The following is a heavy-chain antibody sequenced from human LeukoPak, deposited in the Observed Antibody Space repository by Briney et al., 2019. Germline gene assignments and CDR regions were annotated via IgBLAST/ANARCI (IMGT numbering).Heavy chain of an antibody. V-gene: IGHV3-7*02. CDR1: GFTFSNYW. Sequence: GGSLRLSCAASGFTFSNYWMTWVRQAPGKGLEWVANIKQDGSEKYYVDSMKGRFTISRDNAKNSLYLQMNSLRAEDTAVYYCARVGQPLRYYFDYWGQGTLVTVSS. CDR3: ARVGQPLRYYFDY. J-gene: IGHJ4*02. CDR2: IKQDGSEK. D-gene: IGHD1-26*01.